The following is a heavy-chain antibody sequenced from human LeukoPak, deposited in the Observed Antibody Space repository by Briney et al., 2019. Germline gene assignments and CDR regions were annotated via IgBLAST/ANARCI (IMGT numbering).Heavy chain of an antibody. CDR1: GYTFTGYY. D-gene: IGHD2-15*01. V-gene: IGHV1-2*02. J-gene: IGHJ4*02. CDR2: INPNSGGT. CDR3: ARGRPKDRSRGLYYFDY. Sequence: ASVKVSCKASGYTFTGYYMHWVRQAPGQGLEWMGWINPNSGGTNYAQKFQGRGTMTRDTSISTAYLELSRLRSDDTAVYYCARGRPKDRSRGLYYFDYWGQGTLVTVSS.